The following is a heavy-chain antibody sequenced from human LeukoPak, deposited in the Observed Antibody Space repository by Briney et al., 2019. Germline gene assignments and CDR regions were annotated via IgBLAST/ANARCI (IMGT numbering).Heavy chain of an antibody. Sequence: GGSLRLSCVASGFTISNYEMFWVRQAPGKGLEWVSYFSSRGTINYGDSVKGRFAISRDNAKNSLYLQMNSLRAEDTGVYYCARGDGLGEFRYGMGVWGQGTTVTVS. CDR1: GFTISNYE. D-gene: IGHD3-10*01. CDR3: ARGDGLGEFRYGMGV. CDR2: FSSRGTI. J-gene: IGHJ6*02. V-gene: IGHV3-48*03.